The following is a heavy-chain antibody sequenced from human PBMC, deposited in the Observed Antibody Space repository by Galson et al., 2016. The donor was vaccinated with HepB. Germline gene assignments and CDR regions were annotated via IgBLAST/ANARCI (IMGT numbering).Heavy chain of an antibody. CDR1: GFSFRSYA. CDR3: AKVGTTVLTPGQCRLEYFQP. Sequence: SLRLSCAASGFSFRSYALSWARQAPGEVLEWVATITGSGGTAYYADSVKGRITISSDNSKNTLYLQMNSLRAEDTAIYYRAKVGTTVLTPGQCRLEYFQPWGQGTRVTV. D-gene: IGHD4-23*01. J-gene: IGHJ1*01. CDR2: ITGSGGTA. V-gene: IGHV3-23*01.